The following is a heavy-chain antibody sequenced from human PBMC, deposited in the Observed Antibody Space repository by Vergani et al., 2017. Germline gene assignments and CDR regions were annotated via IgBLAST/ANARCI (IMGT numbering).Heavy chain of an antibody. CDR3: VRDRGLCAGGRCYTEAWDY. CDR1: GFTFSSYS. CDR2: ISSSSSYI. V-gene: IGHV3-21*01. D-gene: IGHD2-2*02. J-gene: IGHJ4*02. Sequence: EVQLLESGGNLIQPGGSLRLSCAASGFTFSSYSMNWVRQAPGKGLEWVSSISSSSSYIHYSDSLKGRFTISRDIAKNTLYLQVRSLRLEDTGVYHCVRDRGLCAGGRCYTEAWDYWGQGTPVTVSS.